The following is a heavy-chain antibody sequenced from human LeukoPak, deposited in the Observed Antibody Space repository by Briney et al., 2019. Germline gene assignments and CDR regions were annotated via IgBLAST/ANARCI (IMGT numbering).Heavy chain of an antibody. J-gene: IGHJ3*02. D-gene: IGHD2-2*01. CDR2: IIPIFGTA. CDR1: GYTFTSYG. Sequence: GASVKVSCKASGYTFTSYGISWVRQAPGQGLEWMGGIIPIFGTANYAQKFQGRVTITADESTSTAYMELSSLRSEDTAVYYCARDSVPAATTPDAFDIWGQGTMVTVSS. V-gene: IGHV1-69*13. CDR3: ARDSVPAATTPDAFDI.